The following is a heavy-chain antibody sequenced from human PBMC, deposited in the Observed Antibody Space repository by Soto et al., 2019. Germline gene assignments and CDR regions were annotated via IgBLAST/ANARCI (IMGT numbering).Heavy chain of an antibody. D-gene: IGHD2-15*01. Sequence: PGGSLRLSCAASGFTFSSYSMNWVRQAPGKGLEWVSAISGSGGSTYYADSVKGRFTISRDNSKNTLYLQMNSLRAEDTAVYYCAKDLAPKLRDIVVVVAATDYYYYGMDVWGQGTTVTVSS. CDR1: GFTFSSYS. CDR2: ISGSGGST. V-gene: IGHV3-23*01. J-gene: IGHJ6*02. CDR3: AKDLAPKLRDIVVVVAATDYYYYGMDV.